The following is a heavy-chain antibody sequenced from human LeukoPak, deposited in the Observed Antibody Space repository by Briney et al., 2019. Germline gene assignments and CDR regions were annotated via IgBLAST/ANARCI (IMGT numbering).Heavy chain of an antibody. V-gene: IGHV4-59*01. CDR2: IYYSGST. D-gene: IGHD6-19*01. J-gene: IGHJ4*02. CDR3: AREGIAVAGFFDY. Sequence: SETLSLTCTVSGGSISNYYWSWIRQPPGKGLEWIGYIYYSGSTNYNPSLKSRVTISVDTSKNQFSLKLSSVTAADTAVYYCAREGIAVAGFFDYWGQGTLVTVSS. CDR1: GGSISNYY.